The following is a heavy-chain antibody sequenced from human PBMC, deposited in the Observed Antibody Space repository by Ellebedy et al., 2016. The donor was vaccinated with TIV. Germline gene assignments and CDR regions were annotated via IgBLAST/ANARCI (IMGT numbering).Heavy chain of an antibody. J-gene: IGHJ4*01. D-gene: IGHD3-22*01. CDR3: TINSGSITTTLSY. CDR2: IYPGDSDT. CDR1: GYTFTKYW. V-gene: IGHV5-51*01. Sequence: PGGSLRLSCKGSGYTFTKYWIGWVRQMPGKGLEWMGTIYPGDSDTKYRPSFEGQVTISADKSTSTAYLQWHSLKASDTAIYYCTINSGSITTTLSYWGRGTLVTVS.